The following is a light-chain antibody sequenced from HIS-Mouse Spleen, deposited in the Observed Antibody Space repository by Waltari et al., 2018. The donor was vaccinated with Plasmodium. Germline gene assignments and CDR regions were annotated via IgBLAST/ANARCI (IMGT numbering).Light chain of an antibody. Sequence: EIVMTQSPATLSVSPGERATLSCRASQSVSSNLAWYQQKPGQAPRLLINGASTRATGIPARFSGSGSGTEFILTISSLQSEDFAVYYCQQYNNWSFTFGPGTKVDIK. J-gene: IGKJ3*01. CDR1: QSVSSN. CDR3: QQYNNWSFT. CDR2: GAS. V-gene: IGKV3-15*01.